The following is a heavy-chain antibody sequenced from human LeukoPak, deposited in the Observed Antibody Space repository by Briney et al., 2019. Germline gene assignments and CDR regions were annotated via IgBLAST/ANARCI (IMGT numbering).Heavy chain of an antibody. Sequence: ASVKVSCKASGYTFTGYYMHWVRQAPGQGLEWMGWINPNSGGTNYAQKFQGRVTMTRDTSISTAYMELSRLRSDDTAVYYCAGEGPVGATMGAFDIWGQGTMVTVSS. CDR1: GYTFTGYY. J-gene: IGHJ3*02. D-gene: IGHD1-26*01. V-gene: IGHV1-2*02. CDR3: AGEGPVGATMGAFDI. CDR2: INPNSGGT.